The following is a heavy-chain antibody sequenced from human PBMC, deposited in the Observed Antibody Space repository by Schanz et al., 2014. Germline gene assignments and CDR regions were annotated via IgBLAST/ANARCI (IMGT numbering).Heavy chain of an antibody. CDR2: ISASGGTT. CDR1: GFTFSAYA. V-gene: IGHV3-23*04. D-gene: IGHD3-22*01. Sequence: VQLVESGGGLVQPGGSLRLSCAASGFTFSAYAMTWVRQIPGKGLEWVSAISASGGTTYYADSVKGRFTISRDNSKNTLYLQMNTLRAEDTAVYYCARPPHDSSGYYPFDYWGQGTLVTVSS. J-gene: IGHJ4*02. CDR3: ARPPHDSSGYYPFDY.